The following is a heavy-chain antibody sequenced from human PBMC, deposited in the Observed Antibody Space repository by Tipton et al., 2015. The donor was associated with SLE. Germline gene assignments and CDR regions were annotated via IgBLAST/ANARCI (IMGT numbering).Heavy chain of an antibody. V-gene: IGHV3-30*04. CDR2: ISYDGSNK. CDR1: GFTFSSYA. CDR3: AREVYGIFDS. Sequence: SLRLSCAASGFTFSSYAMHWVRQAPGKGLEWVAVISYDGSNKYYADSVKGRFTISRDNSKNTLYLQVNSLRAEDTALYYCAREVYGIFDSWGQGALVSVSS. D-gene: IGHD3-16*01. J-gene: IGHJ4*02.